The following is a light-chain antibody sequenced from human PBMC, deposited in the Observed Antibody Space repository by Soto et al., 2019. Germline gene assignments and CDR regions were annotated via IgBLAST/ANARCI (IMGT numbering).Light chain of an antibody. V-gene: IGLV2-14*03. CDR2: DVS. J-gene: IGLJ3*02. CDR1: SSDVGGYNY. CDR3: SSYTTSNTVV. Sequence: QSALTQPASVSGSPGQSIAISCTGTSSDVGGYNYVSWYQRHPGKTPKLITYDVSNRPSGVSDRFSGSRSGNTASLTISGLQAEDEADYYCSSYTTSNTVVFGGGTKLTVL.